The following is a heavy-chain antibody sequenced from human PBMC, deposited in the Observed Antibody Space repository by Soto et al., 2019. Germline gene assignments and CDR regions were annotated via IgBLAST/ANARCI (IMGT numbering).Heavy chain of an antibody. D-gene: IGHD6-13*01. J-gene: IGHJ3*02. CDR3: AREAAAGTGDAFDI. Sequence: GASVKVSCKASGYTFTSYAMHWVRQAPGQRLEWMGWINAGNGNTKYSQKLQGRVTITRDTSASTAYMELSSLRSEDTAVYYCAREAAAGTGDAFDIWGQGTMVTVSS. V-gene: IGHV1-3*01. CDR2: INAGNGNT. CDR1: GYTFTSYA.